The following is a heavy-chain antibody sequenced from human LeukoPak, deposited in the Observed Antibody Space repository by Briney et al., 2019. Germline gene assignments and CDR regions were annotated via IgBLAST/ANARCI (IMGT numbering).Heavy chain of an antibody. CDR3: AREVESGNYAFDF. V-gene: IGHV3-48*03. CDR1: GFTFSSYE. Sequence: PGGSLPLSSAASGFTFSSYEMNWVRQAPGKGLEWVSYISSSGSTIYYADSVKGRFTISRDNAKNSLFLQMNSLRAEDTAVYYCAREVESGNYAFDFWGQGTLVTVSS. CDR2: ISSSGSTI. D-gene: IGHD1-26*01. J-gene: IGHJ4*02.